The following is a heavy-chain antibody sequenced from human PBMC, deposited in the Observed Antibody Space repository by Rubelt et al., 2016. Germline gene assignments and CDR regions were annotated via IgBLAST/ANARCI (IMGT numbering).Heavy chain of an antibody. Sequence: QLQLQESGPGLVKPSETLSLTCTVSGGSINSNDYYWGWIRQPPGKGLEWIGTIHYSGSTYYNPSLKSRVTISVDTSKNQFSLKLSPLTAAGTAVDDCARRATITTRGYYYCIDVGGKGTTVTVSS. V-gene: IGHV4-39*01. J-gene: IGHJ6*03. CDR3: ARRATITTRGYYYCIDV. D-gene: IGHD5-24*01. CDR2: IHYSGST. CDR1: GGSINSNDYY.